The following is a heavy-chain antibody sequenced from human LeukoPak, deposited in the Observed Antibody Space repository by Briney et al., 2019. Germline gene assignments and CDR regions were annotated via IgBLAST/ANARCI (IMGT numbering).Heavy chain of an antibody. CDR1: GDSITAYY. Sequence: SETLSLTCTVSGDSITAYYWSWIRQPPGKGLEWIGDIYYSGSANYNPSFKSRVIISIDTSMNQFSLKLRSVTAADTAVYYCARGYSSNWYPAYSWFDPWGQGILVTVSS. D-gene: IGHD1-1*01. J-gene: IGHJ5*02. V-gene: IGHV4-59*01. CDR2: IYYSGSA. CDR3: ARGYSSNWYPAYSWFDP.